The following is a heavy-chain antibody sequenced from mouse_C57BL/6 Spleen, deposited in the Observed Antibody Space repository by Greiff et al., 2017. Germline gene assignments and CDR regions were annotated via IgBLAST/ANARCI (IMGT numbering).Heavy chain of an antibody. CDR1: GYTFTSSW. CDR2: LNPSNGGT. V-gene: IGHV1-53*01. CDR3: AIPGITRYFDV. J-gene: IGHJ1*03. D-gene: IGHD2-4*01. Sequence: QVQLQQSGTELVQPGASVKLSCKASGYTFTSSWMNLVKQRPGPGLEWIGNLNPSNGGTNYNEKFKSKATLTVDKSSSTAYLQLSRLTSADSAVFYCAIPGITRYFDVWGTGNMVTVS.